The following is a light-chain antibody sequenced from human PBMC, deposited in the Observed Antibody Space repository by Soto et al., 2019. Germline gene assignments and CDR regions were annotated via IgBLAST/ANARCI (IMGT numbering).Light chain of an antibody. CDR3: QQYNNWPRT. CDR2: DAS. CDR1: QSVSTN. V-gene: IGKV3-15*01. J-gene: IGKJ1*01. Sequence: EIVRTKSPATLSVTPGERATLSCRASQSVSTNLAWYQQKPGQAPRLLIYDASTRATGIPARFSGSGSGTEFTLTISSLQSEDFAVYYCQQYNNWPRTFGQGTKVEIK.